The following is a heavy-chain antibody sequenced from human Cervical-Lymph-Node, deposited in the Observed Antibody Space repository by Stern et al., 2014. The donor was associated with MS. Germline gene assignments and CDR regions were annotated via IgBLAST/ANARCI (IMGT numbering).Heavy chain of an antibody. Sequence: QVQLQQSGPGLVKPSQTLSLTCAIYGDTVSSDSAAWNWIRQSTSRGLEWLGRTYYRFEWYSDYAVSVKSRMTINPDTSKNQISLQLNSVTPEDTAAYYCARHKSAVGRTWYSYYGIDVWGQGTTVTVSS. D-gene: IGHD2-21*01. J-gene: IGHJ6*02. CDR3: ARHKSAVGRTWYSYYGIDV. CDR1: GDTVSSDSAA. V-gene: IGHV6-1*01. CDR2: TYYRFEWYS.